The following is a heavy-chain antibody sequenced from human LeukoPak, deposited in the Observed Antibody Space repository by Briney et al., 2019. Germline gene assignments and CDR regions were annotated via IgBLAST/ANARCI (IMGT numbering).Heavy chain of an antibody. CDR1: GYTLTELS. V-gene: IGHV1-24*01. CDR2: FDPEDGET. CDR3: ATDLRYSSGRGY. Sequence: ASVKVSCKVSGYTLTELSMHWVRQAPGKGLEWMGGFDPEDGETIYAQKFQVRVTMTEDTSTDTAYMELSSLRSEDTAVYYCATDLRYSSGRGYWGQGTLVTVSS. J-gene: IGHJ4*02. D-gene: IGHD6-19*01.